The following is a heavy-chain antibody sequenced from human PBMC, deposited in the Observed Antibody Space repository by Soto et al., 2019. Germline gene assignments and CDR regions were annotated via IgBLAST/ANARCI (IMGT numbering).Heavy chain of an antibody. V-gene: IGHV4-31*03. CDR2: IYYSGST. CDR1: GGSISSGGYY. D-gene: IGHD2-2*01. CDR3: ARAGLLTSIVVVPAAIPGPDWFDP. J-gene: IGHJ5*02. Sequence: PSETLSLTCTVSGGSISSGGYYWSWIRQHPGKGLEWIGYIYYSGSTYYNPSLKSRVTISVDTSKNQFSLKLSSVTAADTAVYYCARAGLLTSIVVVPAAIPGPDWFDPWGQGTLVTVSS.